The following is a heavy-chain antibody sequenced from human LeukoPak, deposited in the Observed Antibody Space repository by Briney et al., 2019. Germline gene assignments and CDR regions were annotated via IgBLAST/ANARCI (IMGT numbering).Heavy chain of an antibody. D-gene: IGHD3-9*01. CDR3: ARGRGYDILTGYSLYYFDY. CDR1: GFTFSSYW. CDR2: IKQDGSEK. J-gene: IGHJ4*02. V-gene: IGHV3-7*03. Sequence: GVSLRLSCAASGFTFSSYWMSWVRQAPGKGLEWVANIKQDGSEKYYVDSVKGRFTISRDNSKNTLYLQMNSLRAEDTAVYYCARGRGYDILTGYSLYYFDYWGQGTLVTVSS.